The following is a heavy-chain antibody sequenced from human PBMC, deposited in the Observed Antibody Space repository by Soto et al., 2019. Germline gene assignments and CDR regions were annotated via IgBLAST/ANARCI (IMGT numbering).Heavy chain of an antibody. Sequence: GGSLRLSCAASGFTFTFYAMSWVRQAPGKGLQWVSGITGSGDITYYADSVKDRFTISRDNSKNTLYLQMNSLRPEDTAVYYCAKGGSAALIAPSGRDNWFDPWGQGTQVTVSS. CDR3: AKGGSAALIAPSGRDNWFDP. V-gene: IGHV3-23*01. CDR1: GFTFTFYA. CDR2: ITGSGDIT. J-gene: IGHJ5*02. D-gene: IGHD6-13*01.